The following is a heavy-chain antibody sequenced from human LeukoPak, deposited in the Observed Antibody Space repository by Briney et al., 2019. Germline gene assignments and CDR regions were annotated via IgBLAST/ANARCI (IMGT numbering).Heavy chain of an antibody. CDR1: GFTLSDYY. V-gene: IGHV3-11*04. CDR2: ISSSGNTI. J-gene: IGHJ4*02. CDR3: ARVISVAGYDY. Sequence: GGSLRLSCAASGFTLSDYYMNWIRQAPGKGLEWVSYISSSGNTIYYADSVKGRFTISRDNAKNSLYLQMNSLRAEDTAVYYCARVISVAGYDYWGQGTLVTVSS. D-gene: IGHD6-19*01.